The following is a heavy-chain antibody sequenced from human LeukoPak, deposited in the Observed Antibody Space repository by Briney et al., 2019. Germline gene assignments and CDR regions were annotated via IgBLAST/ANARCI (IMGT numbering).Heavy chain of an antibody. CDR1: GFTFSSYS. CDR2: IAYDGSNK. V-gene: IGHV3-30*18. CDR3: AKDHDYYGLESY. J-gene: IGHJ4*02. Sequence: GGSLRLSCAASGFTFSSYSMNWVRQAPGKGLEWVAFIAYDGSNKYYADSVKGRFTISRDNSKNTLSLQMNSLRAEDTAVYYCAKDHDYYGLESYWGQGTLVTVSS. D-gene: IGHD3-10*01.